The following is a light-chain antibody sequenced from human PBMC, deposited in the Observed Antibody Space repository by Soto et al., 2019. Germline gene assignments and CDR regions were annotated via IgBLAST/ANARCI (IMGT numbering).Light chain of an antibody. J-gene: IGKJ4*02. Sequence: EKVMTQSPATLSVSPGERVTLSCRASQSVGTKLAWYQQKPGQAPRLLIYGASTRATGVPARFSGSGSGTEFTLTISSLQSEDLVIYYCQQYEVGPVVTFGGGTKVEIK. CDR2: GAS. CDR3: QQYEVGPVVT. CDR1: QSVGTK. V-gene: IGKV3-15*01.